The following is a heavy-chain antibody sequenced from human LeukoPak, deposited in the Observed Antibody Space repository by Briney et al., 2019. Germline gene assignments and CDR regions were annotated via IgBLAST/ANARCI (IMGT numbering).Heavy chain of an antibody. CDR2: IDHNGYT. D-gene: IGHD5-18*01. V-gene: IGHV4-34*01. CDR1: GGSLNAYY. Sequence: SEILSLTCDVHGGSLNAYYWTWIRQSPGRGLEWIGEIDHNGYTSYNPSLKSRVTISVDTSKKQFFLKLTSMTAADTAVYYCARDRASTYDWGQGILVTVSS. CDR3: ARDRASTYD. J-gene: IGHJ4*02.